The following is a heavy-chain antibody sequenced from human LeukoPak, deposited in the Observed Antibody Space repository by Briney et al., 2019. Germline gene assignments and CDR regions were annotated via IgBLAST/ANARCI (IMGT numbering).Heavy chain of an antibody. J-gene: IGHJ4*02. CDR2: ISSSSSYI. CDR1: GFTFSSYS. V-gene: IGHV3-21*01. CDR3: AIDSSGYYRN. D-gene: IGHD3-22*01. Sequence: GGSLRLSCAASGFTFSSYSMNWVRQAPGKGLEWVSSISSSSSYIYYADSVKGRFTISRDNAKNSLYLQMNSLRGEDTAVYYCAIDSSGYYRNWGQGTLVTVSS.